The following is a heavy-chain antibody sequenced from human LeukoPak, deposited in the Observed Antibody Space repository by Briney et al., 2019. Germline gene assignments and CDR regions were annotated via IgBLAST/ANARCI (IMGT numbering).Heavy chain of an antibody. J-gene: IGHJ5*02. Sequence: GASVKVSCKASGYTFTSYDINWVRQATGQGLEWMGWMNPNSGNTGYAQKFQGRVTITRNASISTAYMELSSLRSEDTAVYYCARVSAQTPSYTVRRGKWFDPWGQGTLVTVSS. D-gene: IGHD4-11*01. CDR3: ARVSAQTPSYTVRRGKWFDP. CDR2: MNPNSGNT. V-gene: IGHV1-8*03. CDR1: GYTFTSYD.